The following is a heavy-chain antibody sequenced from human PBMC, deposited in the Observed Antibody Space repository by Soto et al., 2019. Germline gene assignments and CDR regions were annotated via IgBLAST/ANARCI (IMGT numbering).Heavy chain of an antibody. Sequence: GGSLRRSCAASGFTFSSYGMHWVRQAPGKGLEWVAVISYDGSNKYYADSVKGRFTISRDNSKNTLYLQMNSLRAEDTAVYYCAKGSSPHYDSSGFFDYWGQGTLVTVSS. CDR1: GFTFSSYG. CDR3: AKGSSPHYDSSGFFDY. CDR2: ISYDGSNK. D-gene: IGHD3-22*01. V-gene: IGHV3-30*18. J-gene: IGHJ4*02.